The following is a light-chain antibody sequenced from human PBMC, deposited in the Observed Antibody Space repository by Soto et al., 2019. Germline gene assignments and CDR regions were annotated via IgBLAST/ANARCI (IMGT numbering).Light chain of an antibody. CDR3: SSYTSSSTYV. CDR1: SSDIDGYNY. J-gene: IGLJ1*01. Sequence: QSALTQPASVSGSPGQSITISCTEASSDIDGYNYVSWYQQHPVKAPKLIIYEVTNRPSGVSNRFSGSKSGNTASLTISGLQAEDEADYYCSSYTSSSTYVFGTGTKLTVL. V-gene: IGLV2-14*01. CDR2: EVT.